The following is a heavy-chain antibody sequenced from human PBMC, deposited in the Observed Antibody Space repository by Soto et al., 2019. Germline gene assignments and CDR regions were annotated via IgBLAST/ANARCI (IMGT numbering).Heavy chain of an antibody. D-gene: IGHD3-16*02. CDR2: ISYDGSAK. Sequence: QVQLVESGGGVVQPGRSLRLSCAASGFTFSSYAMHWVRQAPGKGLEWVAVISYDGSAKYYADSVKGRFTISRDNSKNTLNLQMTSLRADDPAVYYCAKALGELSPESYDYWGQGNLITVSS. J-gene: IGHJ4*02. V-gene: IGHV3-30*18. CDR1: GFTFSSYA. CDR3: AKALGELSPESYDY.